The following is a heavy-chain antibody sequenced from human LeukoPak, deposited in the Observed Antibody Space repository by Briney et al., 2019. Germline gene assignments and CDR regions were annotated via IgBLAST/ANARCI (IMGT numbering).Heavy chain of an antibody. D-gene: IGHD3-16*01. V-gene: IGHV3-30*18. CDR3: VKGKDLYGALDI. CDR1: GFTVSTSV. Sequence: GGSLGLSCAASGFTVSTSVMHWVRQAPGKGLDWAAIISFDGTTKYYADSVKGRFTISRDNSKNTLFLQMDSLRVEDTAVYYCVKGKDLYGALDIWGQGTMVTVSS. J-gene: IGHJ3*02. CDR2: ISFDGTTK.